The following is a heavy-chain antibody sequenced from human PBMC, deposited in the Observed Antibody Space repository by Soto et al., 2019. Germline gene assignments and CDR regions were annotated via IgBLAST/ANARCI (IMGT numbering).Heavy chain of an antibody. D-gene: IGHD6-13*01. J-gene: IGHJ3*02. Sequence: ESGGGVVQPGRSLRLSCAASGFTFSSYGMHWVRQAPGKGLEWVAVISYDGSNKYYADSVKGRFTISRDNSKNTLYLQMNSLRAEDTAVYYCAKDHSGAFDIWGQGTMVTVSS. CDR3: AKDHSGAFDI. CDR1: GFTFSSYG. CDR2: ISYDGSNK. V-gene: IGHV3-30*18.